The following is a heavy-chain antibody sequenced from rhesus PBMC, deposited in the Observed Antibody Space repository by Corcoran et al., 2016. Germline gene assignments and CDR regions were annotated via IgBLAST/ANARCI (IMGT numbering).Heavy chain of an antibody. CDR3: ARDGSSSLFDY. V-gene: IGHV4S10*01. CDR1: GGSISDSYR. J-gene: IGHJ4*01. CDR2: IYGSSTST. Sequence: QVQLQESGPGVVKPSETLSLTCAVSGGSISDSYRWSWIRQPPGKGLEWIGYIYGSSTSTNYNPSLKSRVTISKDTSKNQFSLKLSSVTAADTAVYYCARDGSSSLFDYWGQGVLVTVSS. D-gene: IGHD6-43*01.